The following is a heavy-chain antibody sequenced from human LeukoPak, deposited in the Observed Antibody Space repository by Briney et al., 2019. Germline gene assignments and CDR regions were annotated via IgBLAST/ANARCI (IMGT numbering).Heavy chain of an antibody. CDR1: GFTFSSYE. Sequence: GGSLRLSCAASGFTFSSYEMNWVRQAPGKGLEWVSYISSSGSTKYYADSEKGRFTISRDNAKNSLYLQMHSRRAEDTAVYYCANVGRSNFDYRGQGTLVTVSS. CDR2: ISSSGSTK. J-gene: IGHJ4*02. D-gene: IGHD6-13*01. V-gene: IGHV3-48*03. CDR3: ANVGRSNFDY.